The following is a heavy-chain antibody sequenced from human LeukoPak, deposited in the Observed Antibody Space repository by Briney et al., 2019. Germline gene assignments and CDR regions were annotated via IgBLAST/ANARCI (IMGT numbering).Heavy chain of an antibody. Sequence: GGSLRLSCAASGFTFSSYWMHWVRQAPGKGLVWVSRINSDGTSTNYADSVKGRFTISRDNAKNTLYLQMNSLRAEVTAVYYCARVNYGGNSFSDYWGQGTLVTVSS. D-gene: IGHD4-23*01. CDR3: ARVNYGGNSFSDY. CDR1: GFTFSSYW. CDR2: INSDGTST. J-gene: IGHJ4*02. V-gene: IGHV3-74*01.